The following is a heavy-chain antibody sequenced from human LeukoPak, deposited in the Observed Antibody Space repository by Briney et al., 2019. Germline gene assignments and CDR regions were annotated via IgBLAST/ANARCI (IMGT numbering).Heavy chain of an antibody. Sequence: GGSLRLSCAASGFTFSSYAMNWVRQAPGKGLEWVAIVSYDGTNKDYADSVKGRFTISRDNSRNTLYLQMNSLRAEDTAVYHCARDPLYTNSPPSYFDYWGQGTLVTVSS. V-gene: IGHV3-30-3*01. J-gene: IGHJ4*02. CDR2: VSYDGTNK. CDR3: ARDPLYTNSPPSYFDY. CDR1: GFTFSSYA. D-gene: IGHD2-2*02.